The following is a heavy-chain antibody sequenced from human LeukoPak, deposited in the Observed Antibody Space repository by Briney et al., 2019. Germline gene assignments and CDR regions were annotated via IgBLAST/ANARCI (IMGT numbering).Heavy chain of an antibody. D-gene: IGHD3-3*01. J-gene: IGHJ5*02. Sequence: GGSLRLSCAASGFTVSSNYMSWVRQAPGKGLEWVSVIYSGGSTYYADSVKGRFTFSRDNSKNTLYLQMNSLSAEDTAVYYCAKGFLLDFWNALDPWGQGTLVTVSS. CDR3: AKGFLLDFWNALDP. V-gene: IGHV3-53*01. CDR1: GFTVSSNY. CDR2: IYSGGST.